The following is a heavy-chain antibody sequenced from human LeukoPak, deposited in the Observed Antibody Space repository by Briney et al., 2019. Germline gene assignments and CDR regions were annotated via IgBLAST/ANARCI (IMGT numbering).Heavy chain of an antibody. J-gene: IGHJ4*02. CDR2: IDTNTGDT. CDR1: GYTFTAYY. V-gene: IGHV1-2*02. D-gene: IGHD2-15*01. CDR3: ASEAICAGGSCYLQRVAS. Sequence: GASVKVSCKASGYTFTAYYMHWVRQAPGQGLEWMGWIDTNTGDTKYAQNFQGRVTITRDTSIGTAYMELSSLISDDMAVYYCASEAICAGGSCYLQRVASWGPGTLVTVSS.